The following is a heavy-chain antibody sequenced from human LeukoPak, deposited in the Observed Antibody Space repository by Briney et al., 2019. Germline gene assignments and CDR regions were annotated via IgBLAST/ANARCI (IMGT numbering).Heavy chain of an antibody. CDR2: ISYDGSNK. J-gene: IGHJ6*02. Sequence: GGSLRLSCAASGFTFSSYAMHWVRQAPGKGLEWVAVISYDGSNKYYADSVKGRFTISRDNSKNTLYLQMNSLRAEDTAVYYCARDYDDSSGYYYYGMDVWGQGTTVTVSS. D-gene: IGHD3-22*01. CDR3: ARDYDDSSGYYYYGMDV. CDR1: GFTFSSYA. V-gene: IGHV3-30-3*01.